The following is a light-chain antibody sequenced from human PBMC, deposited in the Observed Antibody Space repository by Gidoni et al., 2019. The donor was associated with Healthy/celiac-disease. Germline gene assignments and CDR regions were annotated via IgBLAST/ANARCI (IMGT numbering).Light chain of an antibody. J-gene: IGKJ2*01. V-gene: IGKV1-5*03. CDR1: QSISSW. Sequence: DFQMTQSPSTLSPSVGDRVTITCRASQSISSWLAWYQQKPGKATKLMIYKASSLESGVPSRFSGSGSGTEFTLTISRLQPDDFATYYCQQYNSYSYTFGQGTKLEIK. CDR3: QQYNSYSYT. CDR2: KAS.